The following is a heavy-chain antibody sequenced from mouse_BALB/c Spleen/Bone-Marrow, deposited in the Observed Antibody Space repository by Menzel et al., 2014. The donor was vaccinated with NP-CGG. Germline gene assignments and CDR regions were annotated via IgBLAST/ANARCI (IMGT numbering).Heavy chain of an antibody. J-gene: IGHJ2*01. V-gene: IGHV5-17*02. CDR1: GFTFSSFG. CDR2: ISSGSSTI. D-gene: IGHD1-1*01. Sequence: EVKLVESGGGLVQPRGSRKLSCAASGFTFSSFGMHWGRQAPEKGLEWVAYISSGSSTIYYGDTVMGRFTISRDNPKNTLFLQMTSLRSEDTATYYCVRSGSSSGYFDYWGQGTTLTVSS. CDR3: VRSGSSSGYFDY.